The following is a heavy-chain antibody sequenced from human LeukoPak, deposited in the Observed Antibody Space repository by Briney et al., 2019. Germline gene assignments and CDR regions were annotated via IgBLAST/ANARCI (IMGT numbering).Heavy chain of an antibody. Sequence: PGGSLRLSCAASGFTFSSYGMHWVRQAPGKGLEWVAFIRYDGSNKYYADSVKGRFTISRDNSKNTLYLQMNSLRAEDTAVYYCAKAQRYSYYYDLYFDYWGQGTLVTVSS. J-gene: IGHJ4*02. CDR2: IRYDGSNK. CDR1: GFTFSSYG. D-gene: IGHD3-22*01. CDR3: AKAQRYSYYYDLYFDY. V-gene: IGHV3-30*02.